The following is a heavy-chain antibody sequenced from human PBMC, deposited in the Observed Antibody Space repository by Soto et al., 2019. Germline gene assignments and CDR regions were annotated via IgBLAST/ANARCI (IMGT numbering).Heavy chain of an antibody. CDR2: ISAHNGNT. D-gene: IGHD1-1*01. CDR1: GYAFTTYG. V-gene: IGHV1-18*01. Sequence: QVHLVQSGAEVKNPGASVKVSCQGSGYAFTTYGITWVRQAPGKGLEWMGWISAHNGNTNYAQKVQGRVTVTRDTATSTAYMELGSMRCDGTAVYYCARGGYGDYWGQGALVTVSS. CDR3: ARGGYGDY. J-gene: IGHJ4*02.